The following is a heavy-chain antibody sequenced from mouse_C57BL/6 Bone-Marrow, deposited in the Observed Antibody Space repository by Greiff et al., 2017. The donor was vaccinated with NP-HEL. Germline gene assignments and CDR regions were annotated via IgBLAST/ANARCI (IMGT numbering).Heavy chain of an antibody. Sequence: QVQLKQSGAELARPGASVKLSCKASGYTFTSYGISWVKQRTGQGLEWIGEIYPRSGNTYYNEKFKGKATLTADKSSSTAYMELRSLTSEDSAVYFCAREGRLRRTVYAMDDWGQGTSVTVSS. CDR1: GYTFTSYG. CDR3: AREGRLRRTVYAMDD. J-gene: IGHJ4*01. D-gene: IGHD2-2*01. CDR2: IYPRSGNT. V-gene: IGHV1-81*01.